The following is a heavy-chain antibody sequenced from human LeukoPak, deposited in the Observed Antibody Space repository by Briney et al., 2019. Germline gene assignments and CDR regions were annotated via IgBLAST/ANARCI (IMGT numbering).Heavy chain of an antibody. D-gene: IGHD5-18*01. J-gene: IGHJ4*02. Sequence: SETLSLTCTVSAGSISTYYWSWSRQPPGKGLEWIGYIHYTGSTNYNPSLKSRVTMSVDTSKNQFSLKLSSVTAADTAVYYCARDFGYSYGYNDYYYFDYWGQGTLVTVSS. CDR2: IHYTGST. V-gene: IGHV4-59*12. CDR1: AGSISTYY. CDR3: ARDFGYSYGYNDYYYFDY.